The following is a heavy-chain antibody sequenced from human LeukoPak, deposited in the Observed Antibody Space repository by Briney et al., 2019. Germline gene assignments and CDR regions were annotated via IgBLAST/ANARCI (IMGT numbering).Heavy chain of an antibody. CDR2: FDPEDGET. CDR1: GYTLTELS. D-gene: IGHD5-18*01. J-gene: IGHJ3*02. Sequence: ASVKVSCMVSGYTLTELSMHWVRQAPGKGLEWMGGFDPEDGETIYAQKFQGRVTMTEDISTDTAYMELSSLRSEDTAVYYCATDLRGYSYGSVAFDIWGQGTMVTVSS. V-gene: IGHV1-24*01. CDR3: ATDLRGYSYGSVAFDI.